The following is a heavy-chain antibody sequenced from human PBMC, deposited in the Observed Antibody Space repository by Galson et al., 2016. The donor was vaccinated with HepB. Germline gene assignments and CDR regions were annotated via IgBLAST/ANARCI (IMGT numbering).Heavy chain of an antibody. J-gene: IGHJ4*02. CDR1: GFTFNSYG. D-gene: IGHD3-10*01. Sequence: SLRLSCAASGFTFNSYGMSWVRQAPGKGLEWVSSISGGGGSTDSAGSVKGRLTISRDNSKNTLYLHLNSLRAEDTAVYCCVKGLYGSGSSGDYWGQGTLVTVSS. CDR3: VKGLYGSGSSGDY. V-gene: IGHV3-23*01. CDR2: ISGGGGST.